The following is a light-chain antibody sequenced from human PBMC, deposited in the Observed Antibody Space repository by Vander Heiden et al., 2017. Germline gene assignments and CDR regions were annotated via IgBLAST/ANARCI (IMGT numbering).Light chain of an antibody. CDR3: QQYGTSPVT. CDR2: GAS. V-gene: IGKV3-20*01. Sequence: EIVLTHSPDPLSLSPGERATLSCRASQSVNTNFLAWYQQKPGQAPRLLMSGASSRATGVPDRFSGSGSGTDFTLIISRLESEDCAVYFCQQYGTSPVTFGQGTRLELK. J-gene: IGKJ5*01. CDR1: QSVNTNF.